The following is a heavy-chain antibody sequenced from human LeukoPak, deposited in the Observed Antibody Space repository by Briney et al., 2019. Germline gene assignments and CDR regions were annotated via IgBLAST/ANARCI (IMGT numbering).Heavy chain of an antibody. V-gene: IGHV4-34*01. CDR1: GGSFSGYY. CDR2: IYYSGST. J-gene: IGHJ4*02. CDR3: ARVAGDYFVYFDY. D-gene: IGHD4-17*01. Sequence: SETLSLTCAVYGGSFSGYYWSWIRQPPGKGLEWIGSIYYSGSTYYNPSLKSRVTISVDTSKNQFSLKLSSVTAADTAAYYCARVAGDYFVYFDYWGQGTLVTVSS.